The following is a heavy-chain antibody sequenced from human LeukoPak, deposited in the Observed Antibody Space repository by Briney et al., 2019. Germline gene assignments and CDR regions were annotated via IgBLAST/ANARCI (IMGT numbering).Heavy chain of an antibody. CDR1: GGTFSSYA. CDR2: IIPIFGTA. Sequence: SVTVSCKASGGTFSSYAISWVRQAPGQGLEWMGGIIPIFGTANYAQKFQGRVTITADESTSTAYMELSSLRSEDTAVYYCARDAGRGPYYYYYGMDVWGQGTTVTVSS. J-gene: IGHJ6*02. V-gene: IGHV1-69*13. D-gene: IGHD2-15*01. CDR3: ARDAGRGPYYYYYGMDV.